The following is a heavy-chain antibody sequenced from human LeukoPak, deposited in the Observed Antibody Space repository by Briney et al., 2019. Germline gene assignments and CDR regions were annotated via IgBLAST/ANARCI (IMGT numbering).Heavy chain of an antibody. CDR2: ISDDGSNK. Sequence: GGSLRLSCAASGFTFGSYGMHWVLQAPGKGLKWVAVISDDGSNKYYADSVKGRFTISRDNSKNTLYLQMYSLRAEDTAVYYCAKELLAGTVDYWGQGTLVTVSS. D-gene: IGHD6-19*01. J-gene: IGHJ4*02. CDR3: AKELLAGTVDY. CDR1: GFTFGSYG. V-gene: IGHV3-30*18.